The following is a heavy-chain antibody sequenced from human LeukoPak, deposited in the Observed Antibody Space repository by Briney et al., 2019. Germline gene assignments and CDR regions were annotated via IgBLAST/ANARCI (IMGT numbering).Heavy chain of an antibody. CDR2: ISRSGSTK. J-gene: IGHJ5*02. V-gene: IGHV3-11*04. CDR3: ARVKYSSSWRGAWFDP. CDR1: GFTFSDYN. D-gene: IGHD6-13*01. Sequence: GGSLRLSCAASGFTFSDYNMRWIRQAPGKGLEWVSSISRSGSTKYYADSVKGRFTISRDNAKNSLYLQMNSLRAEDTAVYYCARVKYSSSWRGAWFDPWGQGTLVTVSS.